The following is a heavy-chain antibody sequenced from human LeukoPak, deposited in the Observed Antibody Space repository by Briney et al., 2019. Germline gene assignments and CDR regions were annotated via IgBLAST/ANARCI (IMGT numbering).Heavy chain of an antibody. CDR3: ARGDRDPFDY. CDR1: GFTFSSYA. CDR2: ISGSGGST. V-gene: IGHV3-23*01. D-gene: IGHD2-21*02. Sequence: GGSLRLSCAASGFTFSSYAMRWVRQAPGEGLEWVSTISGSGGSTYYADSVMGRFTISRDNSKNTLYLQLNSLTAEDTAAYYCARGDRDPFDYWGQGTLVTVSS. J-gene: IGHJ4*02.